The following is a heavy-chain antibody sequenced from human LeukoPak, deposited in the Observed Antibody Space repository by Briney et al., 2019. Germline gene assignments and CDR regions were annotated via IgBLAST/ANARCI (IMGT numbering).Heavy chain of an antibody. V-gene: IGHV3-74*01. CDR1: GFTFSSYW. Sequence: GGSLRLSCAASGFTFSSYWMHWVRQAPGKGLVWVSRINSDGSSTSYTDSVKGRFTISRDNAKNTLYLQMNSLRAEDTAVYYCARDSLRYFDWLLPFDYWGQGTLVTVSS. D-gene: IGHD3-9*01. J-gene: IGHJ4*02. CDR2: INSDGSST. CDR3: ARDSLRYFDWLLPFDY.